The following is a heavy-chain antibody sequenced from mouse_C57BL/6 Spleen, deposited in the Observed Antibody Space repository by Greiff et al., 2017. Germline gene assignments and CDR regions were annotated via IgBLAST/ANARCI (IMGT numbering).Heavy chain of an antibody. CDR3: ARESTGLAY. J-gene: IGHJ3*01. V-gene: IGHV1-82*01. D-gene: IGHD5-1*01. CDR1: GYAFSSSW. Sequence: QVQLKESGPELVKPGASVKISCKASGYAFSSSWMNWVKQRPGKGLEWIGRIYPGDGDTNYNGKFKGKATLTAAKSPSTTYMQIRSLAYEASAVYFCARESTGLAYWGQGTLVTVSA. CDR2: IYPGDGDT.